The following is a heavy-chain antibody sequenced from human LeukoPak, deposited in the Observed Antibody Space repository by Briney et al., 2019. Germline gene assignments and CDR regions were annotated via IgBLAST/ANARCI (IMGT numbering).Heavy chain of an antibody. Sequence: GGSLRLSCAASGFTFSSYAMHWVRQAPGKGLEWVAVISYDGSNKYYADSVKVRFTISRDNSKNTLYLQMNSLRAEDTAVYYCAREMGYSYGPHYFDYWGQGTLVTVSS. D-gene: IGHD5-18*01. J-gene: IGHJ4*02. CDR2: ISYDGSNK. V-gene: IGHV3-30*04. CDR1: GFTFSSYA. CDR3: AREMGYSYGPHYFDY.